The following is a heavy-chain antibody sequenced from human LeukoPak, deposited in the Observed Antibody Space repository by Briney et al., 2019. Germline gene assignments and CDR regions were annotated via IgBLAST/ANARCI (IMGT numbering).Heavy chain of an antibody. Sequence: SETLSLTCTVSGGSISSYYWSWIRQPPGKGLEWIGYIYYSGSTNYNPSLKSRVTISVDTSKNQFSLKLGSVTAADTAVYYCASGEDFWSGYYTLGYWGQGTLVTVSS. D-gene: IGHD3-3*01. V-gene: IGHV4-59*08. CDR2: IYYSGST. CDR3: ASGEDFWSGYYTLGY. CDR1: GGSISSYY. J-gene: IGHJ4*02.